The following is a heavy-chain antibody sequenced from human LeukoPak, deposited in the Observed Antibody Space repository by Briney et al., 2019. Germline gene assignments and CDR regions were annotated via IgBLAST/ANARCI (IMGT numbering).Heavy chain of an antibody. V-gene: IGHV4-59*01. CDR1: GGSISSYY. J-gene: IGHJ3*02. CDR3: ARDMSYYYDSSGYLGDAFDI. Sequence: SETLSLTCTVSGGSISSYYWSWIWQPPGKGLEWIGYIYYSGSTNYNPSLKSRVTISVDTSKNQFSLKLSSVTAADTAVYYCARDMSYYYDSSGYLGDAFDIWGQGTMVTVSS. CDR2: IYYSGST. D-gene: IGHD3-22*01.